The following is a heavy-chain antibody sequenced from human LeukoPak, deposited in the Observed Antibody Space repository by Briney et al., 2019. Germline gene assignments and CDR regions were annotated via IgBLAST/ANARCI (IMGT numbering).Heavy chain of an antibody. CDR1: GFTFSAYA. D-gene: IGHD3-9*01. J-gene: IGHJ5*02. CDR3: ATDNLS. CDR2: ISASGDLT. Sequence: GGSLRLSCAASGFTFSAYALSWVRQAPGKGLEWVSFISASGDLTYYADSVRGRFTISRDNYRNTLLLQMDSLRAEDTAVYYCATDNLSWGPGPLATVSS. V-gene: IGHV3-23*01.